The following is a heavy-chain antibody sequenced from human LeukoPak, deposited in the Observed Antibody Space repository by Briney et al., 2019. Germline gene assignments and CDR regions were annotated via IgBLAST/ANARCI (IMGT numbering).Heavy chain of an antibody. CDR1: GGTFSSYA. V-gene: IGHV1-69*06. CDR3: ARARGVIIEATNWFDP. Sequence: GASVKVSCKASGGTFSSYAISWVRQAPGQGLEWMGGIISIFGTANYAQKSQGRVTITADKSTSTAYMELSSLRSEDTAVYYCARARGVIIEATNWFDPWGQGTLVTVSS. CDR2: IISIFGTA. D-gene: IGHD3-10*01. J-gene: IGHJ5*02.